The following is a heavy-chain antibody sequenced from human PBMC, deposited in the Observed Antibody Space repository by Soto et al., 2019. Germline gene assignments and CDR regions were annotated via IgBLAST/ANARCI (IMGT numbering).Heavy chain of an antibody. D-gene: IGHD4-4*01. Sequence: SETLSLTCAVYGGSFSGYYWSWIRQPPGKGLEWIGEINHSGSTNYNPSLKSRVTISVDTSKNQFSLKLSSVTAADTAAYYCARLDTVGPRPYYYYGMDVWGQGTTVTVSS. V-gene: IGHV4-34*01. CDR1: GGSFSGYY. CDR3: ARLDTVGPRPYYYYGMDV. J-gene: IGHJ6*02. CDR2: INHSGST.